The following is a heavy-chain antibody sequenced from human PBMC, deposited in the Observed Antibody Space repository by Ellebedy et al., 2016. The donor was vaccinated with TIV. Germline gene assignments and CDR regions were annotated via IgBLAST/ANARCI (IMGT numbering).Heavy chain of an antibody. Sequence: PGGSLRLSCAASGFTFSSYSMNWVRQAPGKGLEWVSSISSSSSYIYYADSAKGRFTISRDNAKNSLYLQMNSLRAEDTAVYYCASDFGELPYYYYYGMDVWGQGTTVTVSS. D-gene: IGHD1-26*01. CDR1: GFTFSSYS. V-gene: IGHV3-21*01. CDR2: ISSSSSYI. J-gene: IGHJ6*02. CDR3: ASDFGELPYYYYYGMDV.